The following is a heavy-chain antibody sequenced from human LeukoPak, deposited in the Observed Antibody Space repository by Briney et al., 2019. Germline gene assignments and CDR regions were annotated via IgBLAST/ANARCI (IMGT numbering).Heavy chain of an antibody. D-gene: IGHD5-12*01. Sequence: GGSLRLSCAASGFTFSSYAMSWVRQAPGKGLEWVSSISSSSSYIYYADSVKGRFTISRDNAKNSLYLQMNSLRAEDTAVYYCARVKWPHAFDIWGQGTMVTVSS. J-gene: IGHJ3*02. V-gene: IGHV3-21*01. CDR2: ISSSSSYI. CDR3: ARVKWPHAFDI. CDR1: GFTFSSYA.